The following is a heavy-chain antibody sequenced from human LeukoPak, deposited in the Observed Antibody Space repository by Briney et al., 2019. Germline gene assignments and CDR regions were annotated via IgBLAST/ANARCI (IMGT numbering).Heavy chain of an antibody. CDR2: INKDGRLK. CDR1: EFSFSAYW. D-gene: IGHD6-19*01. CDR3: ARVGKNGWDFDH. Sequence: TGGSLRLSCAASEFSFSAYWMTWVRQAPGKGLEWVAIINKDGRLKKYVDSVKDRFFISRDNTKSSLHLQLTSLRADDTAVYYCARVGKNGWDFDHWGQGTLVTVSS. V-gene: IGHV3-7*01. J-gene: IGHJ4*02.